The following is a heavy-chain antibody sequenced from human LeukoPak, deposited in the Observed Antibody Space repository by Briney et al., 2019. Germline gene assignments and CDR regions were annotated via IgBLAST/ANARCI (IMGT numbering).Heavy chain of an antibody. CDR1: GYTFTGSQ. D-gene: IGHD3/OR15-3a*01. Sequence: ASVKVSCKASGYTFTGSQVHWVRQAPGQGLEWMGWINPNSDVTNYAQNFKARVTMATDTSISTAYMELSGLRSDDTAIYYCARAYSPRRGTGYDTDASDIWGQGTMVTVSS. J-gene: IGHJ3*02. CDR3: ARAYSPRRGTGYDTDASDI. V-gene: IGHV1-2*02. CDR2: INPNSDVT.